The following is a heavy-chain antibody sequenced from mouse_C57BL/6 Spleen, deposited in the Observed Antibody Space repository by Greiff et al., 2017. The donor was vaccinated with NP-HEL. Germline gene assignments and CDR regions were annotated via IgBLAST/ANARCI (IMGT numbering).Heavy chain of an antibody. J-gene: IGHJ3*01. D-gene: IGHD2-2*01. V-gene: IGHV1-52*01. CDR3: ARGEVWLRRGFAY. CDR1: GYTFTSYW. Sequence: QVQLKQPGAELVRPGSSVKLSCKASGYTFTSYWMHWVKQRPIQGLEWIGNIDPSDSETHYNQKFKDKATLTVDKSSSTAYMQLSSLTSEDSAVYYCARGEVWLRRGFAYWGQGTLVTVSA. CDR2: IDPSDSET.